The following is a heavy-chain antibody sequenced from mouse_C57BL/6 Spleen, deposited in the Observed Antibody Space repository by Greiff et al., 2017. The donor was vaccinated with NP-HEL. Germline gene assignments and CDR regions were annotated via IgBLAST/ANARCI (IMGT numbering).Heavy chain of an antibody. Sequence: QVQLQQSGPELVKPGASVKISCKASGYAFSSSWMNWVKQRPGKGLEWIGRIYPGDGDTNYNGKFKGKATLTADKSSSTAYMQLSSLTSEDSAVYFCARKPTIVTTGYFDVWGTGTTVTVSS. CDR2: IYPGDGDT. CDR3: ARKPTIVTTGYFDV. J-gene: IGHJ1*03. V-gene: IGHV1-82*01. CDR1: GYAFSSSW. D-gene: IGHD2-5*01.